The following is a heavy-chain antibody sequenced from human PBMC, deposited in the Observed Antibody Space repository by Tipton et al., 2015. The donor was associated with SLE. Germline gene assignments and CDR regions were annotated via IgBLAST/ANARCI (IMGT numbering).Heavy chain of an antibody. Sequence: QLVQSGLEVKKPGSSVKVSCKASGGTFSSYTINWVRQAPGQGLEWMGRIIPILGIANYAQKFQDRVTITADKSTSTACMELSSLRSEDTAVYYCARAVPGYWYFVLWGRGTLVTVSS. J-gene: IGHJ2*01. CDR3: ARAVPGYWYFVL. CDR1: GGTFSSYT. D-gene: IGHD6-19*01. V-gene: IGHV1-69*09. CDR2: IIPILGIA.